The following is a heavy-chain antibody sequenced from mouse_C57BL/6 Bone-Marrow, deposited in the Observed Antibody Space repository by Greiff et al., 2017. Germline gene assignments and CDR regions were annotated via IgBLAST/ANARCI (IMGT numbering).Heavy chain of an antibody. J-gene: IGHJ1*03. CDR2: IDPNSGGT. Sequence: VQLQQPGAELVKPGASVKLSCKASGYTFTSYWMHWVKQRPGRGLEWIGRIDPNSGGTKYNEEFKSKATLNVDKPSSTAYMQLSSLTSEDSAVYYCAHGNYFYWYFAVWGTGTTVTVSS. CDR3: AHGNYFYWYFAV. CDR1: GYTFTSYW. V-gene: IGHV1-72*01. D-gene: IGHD2-1*01.